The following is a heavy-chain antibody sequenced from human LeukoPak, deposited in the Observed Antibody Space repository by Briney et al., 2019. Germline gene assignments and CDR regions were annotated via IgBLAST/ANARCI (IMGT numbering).Heavy chain of an antibody. D-gene: IGHD6-19*01. J-gene: IGHJ3*02. V-gene: IGHV3-23*01. CDR1: GVSVSTYA. CDR3: AKSRSVADAFDI. CDR2: TTGSDDAT. Sequence: GGSLRLSCAASGVSVSTYAMSWVRQAPGKGLEWVSATTGSDDATYHADSVKGRFTIARDRSKNTLYLEMNGLRAEDTAVYHCAKSRSVADAFDIWGHGAMVTVSS.